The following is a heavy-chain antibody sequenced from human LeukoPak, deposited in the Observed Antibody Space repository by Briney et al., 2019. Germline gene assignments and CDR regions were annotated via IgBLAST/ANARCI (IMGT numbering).Heavy chain of an antibody. CDR2: TVSRGTT. J-gene: IGHJ5*02. D-gene: IGHD6-19*01. Sequence: GGSLRLSCAASGFMFSSYAMNWVRRAPGKGLEWVSSTVSRGTTQYADSEKGRFTVSRDTSKNTLYLQMNSLRADDTAVYYCAKCSTSAYTTGWCNWIDPWGQGTLVTVSS. CDR3: AKCSTSAYTTGWCNWIDP. V-gene: IGHV3-23*01. CDR1: GFMFSSYA.